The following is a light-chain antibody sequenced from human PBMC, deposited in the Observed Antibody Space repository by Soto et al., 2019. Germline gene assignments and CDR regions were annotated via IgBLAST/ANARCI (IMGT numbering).Light chain of an antibody. CDR3: SSYAGNGTETVV. Sequence: QSVLTQPPSASGSPGQSVTISCTGTSSDVGGYNYVSWYQQHPGKAPKLMIYEVSKRPSGVPDRFSGSKSGNTASLTVSGLQAEDEADYYCSSYAGNGTETVVFGGGTKLTVL. J-gene: IGLJ2*01. V-gene: IGLV2-8*01. CDR2: EVS. CDR1: SSDVGGYNY.